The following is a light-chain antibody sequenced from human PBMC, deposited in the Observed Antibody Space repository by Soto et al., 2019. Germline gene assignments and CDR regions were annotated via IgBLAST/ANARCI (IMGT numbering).Light chain of an antibody. Sequence: QSALAQPASVSGSPGQSITISCTGTSSGVGSYNYVSWYQQHPGKAPKLMIYDVSNRPSGVSNRFSGSKSGNTASLTISGLQAEDEADYYCNSYTGSSTPYVFGTGTKVT. CDR3: NSYTGSSTPYV. CDR2: DVS. J-gene: IGLJ1*01. CDR1: SSGVGSYNY. V-gene: IGLV2-14*03.